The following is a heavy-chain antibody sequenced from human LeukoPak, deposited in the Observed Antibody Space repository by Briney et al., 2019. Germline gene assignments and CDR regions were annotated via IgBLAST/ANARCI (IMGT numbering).Heavy chain of an antibody. J-gene: IGHJ4*02. CDR2: ISPGDSKT. V-gene: IGHV5-51*01. CDR1: GCSFTSYW. CDR3: ARLRGSGYDRFDY. Sequence: KVSCKCSGCSFTSYWIGWVRQMPGKGLEWMGIISPGDSKTIYSPSFQGQVTISADKSISTAYLQWSSLKASGTAMYYCARLRGSGYDRFDYWGQGTLVTVSS. D-gene: IGHD5-12*01.